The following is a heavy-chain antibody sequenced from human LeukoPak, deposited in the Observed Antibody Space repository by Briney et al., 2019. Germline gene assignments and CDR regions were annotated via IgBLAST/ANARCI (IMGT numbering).Heavy chain of an antibody. V-gene: IGHV4-39*01. J-gene: IGHJ4*02. CDR1: GGPLTRSLSY. CDR2: IYYTGNT. Sequence: SETLSLTCTVSGGPLTRSLSYWGWIRRPPGKGLEWIGNIYYTGNTDYSPSFESRAAMSVDTSKNQFSLQLRSVTAADTAVYYCARLNSGYEDYYFDDWGQGTLVTVSS. CDR3: ARLNSGYEDYYFDD. D-gene: IGHD5-12*01.